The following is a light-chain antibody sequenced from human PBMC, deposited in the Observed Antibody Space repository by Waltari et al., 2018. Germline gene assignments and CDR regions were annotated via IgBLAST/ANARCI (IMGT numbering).Light chain of an antibody. J-gene: IGLJ2*01. Sequence: QSALTQPASVSGSPGQSITISCTGFNSNVGSYNLVSWYQKHPGKAPKLLFYEGNRRPSGVSNRFCGSKSDNTASLTLAGLQAEDEADYYCCSNVGSSVFFGGGTKLTVL. V-gene: IGLV2-23*03. CDR3: CSNVGSSVF. CDR1: NSNVGSYNL. CDR2: EGN.